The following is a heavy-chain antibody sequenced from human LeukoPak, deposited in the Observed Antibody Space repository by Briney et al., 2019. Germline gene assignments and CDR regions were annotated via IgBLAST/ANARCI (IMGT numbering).Heavy chain of an antibody. V-gene: IGHV3-33*01. CDR2: IWYDGSNK. CDR1: GFTFSSYG. J-gene: IGHJ4*02. Sequence: GGSLRLSCAASGFTFSSYGMHWVRQAPGKGLEWVAVIWYDGSNKYYADSVKGRFTISRDISKNTLYLQMNSLRAEDTAVYYCARDFYYDSSGPIDYWGQGTLVTVSS. CDR3: ARDFYYDSSGPIDY. D-gene: IGHD3-22*01.